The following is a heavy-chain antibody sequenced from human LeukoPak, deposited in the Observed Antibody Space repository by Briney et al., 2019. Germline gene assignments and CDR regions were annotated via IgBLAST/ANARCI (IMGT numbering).Heavy chain of an antibody. V-gene: IGHV4-59*01. CDR2: IYYSGST. CDR3: ARAVITFGGAVAKGFDC. CDR1: GGSFSTYY. Sequence: KPSETLSLTCTVSGGSFSTYYWSWIRQPPGKGLEWIGYIYYSGSTDYNPSLESRVTMSLDTSKNQFSLNLSSVTAADTAVYYCARAVITFGGAVAKGFDCWGQGTLVTVSS. J-gene: IGHJ4*02. D-gene: IGHD3-16*01.